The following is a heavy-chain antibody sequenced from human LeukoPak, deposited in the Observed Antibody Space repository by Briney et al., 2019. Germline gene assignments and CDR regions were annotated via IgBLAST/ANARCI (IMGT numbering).Heavy chain of an antibody. CDR1: GGSFSGYY. D-gene: IGHD2-15*01. CDR3: VRHRCSGGSCYPMNWFDP. Sequence: SETLSLTCAVYGGSFSGYYWRWIHQPPGKGLERIGEINHSGSTNYNPSLKSRVTISVATSKIQCSLKLSSVTAADTAVYYCVRHRCSGGSCYPMNWFDPWGEGTLVTVSS. CDR2: INHSGST. J-gene: IGHJ5*02. V-gene: IGHV4-34*01.